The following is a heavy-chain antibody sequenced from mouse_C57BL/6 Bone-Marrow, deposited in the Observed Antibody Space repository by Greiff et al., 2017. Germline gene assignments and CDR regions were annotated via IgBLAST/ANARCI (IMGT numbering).Heavy chain of an antibody. CDR3: ARWDYDYGYAMDY. CDR2: IDPSDSYT. J-gene: IGHJ4*01. Sequence: QVQLKQPGAELVKPGASVKLSCKASGYTFTSYWMQWVKQRPGQGLEWIGEIDPSDSYTNYNQKFKGKATLTVDTSSSTAYMQLSSLTSEDSAVYYCARWDYDYGYAMDYWGQGTSVTVSS. CDR1: GYTFTSYW. D-gene: IGHD2-4*01. V-gene: IGHV1-50*01.